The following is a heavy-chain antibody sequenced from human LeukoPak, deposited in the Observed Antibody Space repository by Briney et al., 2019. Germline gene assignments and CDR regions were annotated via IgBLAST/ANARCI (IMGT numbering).Heavy chain of an antibody. D-gene: IGHD2-2*01. CDR2: TSSSSSYT. CDR1: GFTFSSYS. CDR3: VRYCSSTSRLDMDV. J-gene: IGHJ6*02. Sequence: PGGSLRLSCAASGFTFSSYSMNWVRQAPGKGLEWVSSTSSSSSYTYYADSVKGRFTISRDNAKNSLYLQMNSLRAEDTAVYYCVRYCSSTSRLDMDVWGQGTTVTVSS. V-gene: IGHV3-21*01.